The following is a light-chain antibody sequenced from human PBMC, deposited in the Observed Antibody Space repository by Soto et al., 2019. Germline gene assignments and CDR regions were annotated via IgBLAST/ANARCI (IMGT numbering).Light chain of an antibody. Sequence: QSVLTQPPSASGTPGQRVTISYSASSGSLSVDWYQHLPGTAPKLLIYSNYQRPSGVPDRFSGSKSGTSASLVISGLQSEDDADYYCAGRDDSLSGLYVFGTGTKVTVL. V-gene: IGLV1-44*01. J-gene: IGLJ1*01. CDR2: SNY. CDR3: AGRDDSLSGLYV. CDR1: SGSLS.